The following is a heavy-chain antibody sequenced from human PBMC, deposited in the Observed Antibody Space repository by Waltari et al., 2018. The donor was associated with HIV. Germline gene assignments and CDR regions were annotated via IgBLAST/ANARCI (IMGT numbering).Heavy chain of an antibody. Sequence: QVQLVQSGAEVKKPGASVKVSCKASGYTFTSYDINWVRQATGQGLEWRGWMNTNTGNTGYAQKFQGRVSMTSNTSISTAYMDLSSLRSEDTAVYYGATRGYSWNTRNVDCWGQGTPVTVSS. D-gene: IGHD5-18*01. V-gene: IGHV1-8*01. CDR1: GYTFTSYD. J-gene: IGHJ4*02. CDR2: MNTNTGNT. CDR3: ATRGYSWNTRNVDC.